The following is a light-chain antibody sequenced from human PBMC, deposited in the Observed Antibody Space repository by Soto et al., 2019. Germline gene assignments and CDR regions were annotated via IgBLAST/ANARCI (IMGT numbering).Light chain of an antibody. Sequence: DIQMTQSPSSLSASVGDRVTITCRASQSISSYLNWYQQKPGKAPKLLIYAASSLQSGVPSRFSGSGSGTDFTLTISSLQPDDFATYDCQQSYSTPRTFGQGTKVEIK. J-gene: IGKJ1*01. CDR1: QSISSY. V-gene: IGKV1-39*01. CDR2: AAS. CDR3: QQSYSTPRT.